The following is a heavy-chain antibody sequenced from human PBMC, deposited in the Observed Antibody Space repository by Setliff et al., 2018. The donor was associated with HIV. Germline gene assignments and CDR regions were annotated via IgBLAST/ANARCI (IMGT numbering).Heavy chain of an antibody. CDR3: ARHFYTTSWYSGTYWYFDH. Sequence: SETLSLTCSMSNGSINDYYWSWIRQSPGKGLEWIGSTYNSENINYNPSLKSRVTVSVDTSKNQFSLRLTSVTAADTAVYFCARHFYTTSWYSGTYWYFDHWGRGTLVTVSS. V-gene: IGHV4-59*12. D-gene: IGHD2-15*01. CDR2: TYNSENI. J-gene: IGHJ2*01. CDR1: NGSINDYY.